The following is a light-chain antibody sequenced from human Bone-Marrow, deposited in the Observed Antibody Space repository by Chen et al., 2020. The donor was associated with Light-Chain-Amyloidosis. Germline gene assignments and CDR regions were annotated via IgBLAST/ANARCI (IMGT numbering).Light chain of an antibody. J-gene: IGKJ2*01. Sequence: DIQMTQSPSTLSASVGDKVTITCRASQSIDTYLAWYRRKPGKAPKLLIQSASNLEGGVPSRFSGSGSGTEFTLTISSLQPDDFGSYYCQQYSSYPRTFGQGTNLEI. V-gene: IGKV1-5*01. CDR3: QQYSSYPRT. CDR1: QSIDTY. CDR2: SAS.